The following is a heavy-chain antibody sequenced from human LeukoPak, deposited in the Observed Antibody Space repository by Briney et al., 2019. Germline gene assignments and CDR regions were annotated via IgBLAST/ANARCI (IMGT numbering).Heavy chain of an antibody. Sequence: GASVKVFCRASGYTFSGYFMHWVRQAPGQGLEWMGWIYPNSGGTKYAQKFQGRVTMTRDTSISTIYMELSSLRSDDTAVYYCARFSGSSNFDYWGQGTLVTVPS. J-gene: IGHJ4*02. CDR2: IYPNSGGT. V-gene: IGHV1-2*02. CDR3: ARFSGSSNFDY. D-gene: IGHD1-26*01. CDR1: GYTFSGYF.